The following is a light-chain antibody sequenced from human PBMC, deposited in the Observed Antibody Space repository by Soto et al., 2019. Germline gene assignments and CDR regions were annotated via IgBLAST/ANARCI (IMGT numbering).Light chain of an antibody. CDR3: QQYNSYST. CDR1: QSISSW. V-gene: IGKV1-5*01. CDR2: DAS. Sequence: DIQITPSPSTLSASVGARAIITWRASQSISSWLAWYQQKPGKAPKLLIYDASSLESGVPSRFSGSGSGTEFTLTISSLQPDDFATYYCQQYNSYSTFGQGTKVDIK. J-gene: IGKJ1*01.